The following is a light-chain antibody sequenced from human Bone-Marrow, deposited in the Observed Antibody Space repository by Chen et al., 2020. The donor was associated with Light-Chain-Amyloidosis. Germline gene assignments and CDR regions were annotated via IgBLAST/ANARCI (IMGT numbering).Light chain of an antibody. Sequence: EVVLTQSTATLSLSPGDRATLSCRASQSVNRYLAWYQQRPGQAPRLLVFDASDRATGVPARFSGSGSGTDFSLTISSLESEDFAVYYCQQYGDRPPITFGQGTRLEIK. V-gene: IGKV3-11*01. CDR2: DAS. CDR1: QSVNRY. J-gene: IGKJ5*01. CDR3: QQYGDRPPIT.